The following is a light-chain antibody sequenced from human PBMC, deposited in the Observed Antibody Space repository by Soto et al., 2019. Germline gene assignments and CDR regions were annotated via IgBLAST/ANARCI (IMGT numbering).Light chain of an antibody. CDR3: TSYRSNSYV. J-gene: IGLJ1*01. CDR2: EVS. V-gene: IGLV2-14*01. Sequence: QSVLTQPASVSGSPGQSITISCTVTSSDVGAYNYVSWFQQHPGKAPKVMIYEVSNRPSGVSNRFSGSKSGNTASLTISGLQAEDEADYYCTSYRSNSYVFGTGTKVTVL. CDR1: SSDVGAYNY.